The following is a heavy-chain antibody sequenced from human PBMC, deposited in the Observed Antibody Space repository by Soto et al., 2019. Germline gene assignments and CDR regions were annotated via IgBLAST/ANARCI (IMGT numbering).Heavy chain of an antibody. V-gene: IGHV3-23*01. Sequence: EVQLLESGGGLVQPGGSLRLSCAASGFTFSSYAMSWVRQAPGKGLEWVSAISGSGGSTYYADSVKGRFTIARANSKNTLYLQMNSLRAEDTAVYYCAKVRWSLLIYYFDYGGQGTLVTVSS. CDR2: ISGSGGST. J-gene: IGHJ4*02. CDR3: AKVRWSLLIYYFDY. D-gene: IGHD2-15*01. CDR1: GFTFSSYA.